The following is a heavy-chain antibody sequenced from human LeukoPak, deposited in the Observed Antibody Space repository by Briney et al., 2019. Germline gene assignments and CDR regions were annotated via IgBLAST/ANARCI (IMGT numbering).Heavy chain of an antibody. V-gene: IGHV3-23*01. Sequence: GGSLRLSCAASGFTFNIYALSWVRQAPGKGLEWVSAISGDHSTYYADSVKGRFTISRDNSRNTLYLQMNSLRAEDTAAYYCAKSAGDFWSGDYFDYWGRGTLVTVSS. J-gene: IGHJ4*02. CDR2: ISGDHST. CDR3: AKSAGDFWSGDYFDY. D-gene: IGHD3-3*01. CDR1: GFTFNIYA.